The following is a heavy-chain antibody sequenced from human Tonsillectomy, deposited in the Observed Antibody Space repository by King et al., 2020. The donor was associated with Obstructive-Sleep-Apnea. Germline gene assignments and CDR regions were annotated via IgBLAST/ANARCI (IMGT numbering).Heavy chain of an antibody. V-gene: IGHV3-30*04. CDR2: ISYDGSSK. Sequence: VQLVESGGGVVQPGRSLRLSCAASGFTFSTYAMHWVRQAPGKGLEWVTVISYDGSSKYYADSVKGRFSISRDNSKNTVYLQMNSLRGEDTAVYYCAGEHEGVVPATPDFDSWGQGTLVTVSS. CDR3: AGEHEGVVPATPDFDS. J-gene: IGHJ4*02. CDR1: GFTFSTYA. D-gene: IGHD2-15*01.